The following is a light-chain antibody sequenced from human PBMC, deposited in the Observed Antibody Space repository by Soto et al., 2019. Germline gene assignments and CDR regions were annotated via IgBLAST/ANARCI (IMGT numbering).Light chain of an antibody. CDR1: QSLLDSDDGNTY. CDR3: MQRVEFPLT. CDR2: TVS. J-gene: IGKJ4*01. Sequence: DILMTQPPLSLPVTPGEPASISCRSSQSLLDSDDGNTYLDWYLQKPGQSPQLLIYTVSSRASGVPDRFSGSGSGTDFTLKISRVEAEDVGVYYCMQRVEFPLTFGGGTKVDIK. V-gene: IGKV2-40*01.